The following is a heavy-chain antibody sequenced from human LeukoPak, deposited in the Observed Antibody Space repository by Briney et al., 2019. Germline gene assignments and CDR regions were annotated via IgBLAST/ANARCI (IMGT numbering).Heavy chain of an antibody. CDR2: INHSGST. Sequence: SGTLSLTCAVSGGSISSSNWWSWVRQPPGKGLEWIGEINHSGSTNYNPSLKSRVTISVDTSKNQFSLKLSSVTAADTAVYYCARNDPLTGTTYWGQGTLVTVSS. J-gene: IGHJ4*02. D-gene: IGHD1-20*01. V-gene: IGHV4-4*02. CDR1: GGSISSSNW. CDR3: ARNDPLTGTTY.